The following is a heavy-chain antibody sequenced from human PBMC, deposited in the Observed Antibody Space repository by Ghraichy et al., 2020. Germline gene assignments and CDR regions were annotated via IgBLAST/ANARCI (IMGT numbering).Heavy chain of an antibody. CDR1: GFTFSSYA. J-gene: IGHJ6*02. V-gene: IGHV3-23*01. CDR2: VSGSGGNT. D-gene: IGHD3-3*01. Sequence: LSLTCAASGFTFSSYAMSWVRQAPGKGLEWVSTVSGSGGNTYYADSVKGRFTISRDNSKNTLYLQMNTLRAEDTAVFSCAKGRKYIDFWSGYSKDGMDVWGQGPTVTVSS. CDR3: AKGRKYIDFWSGYSKDGMDV.